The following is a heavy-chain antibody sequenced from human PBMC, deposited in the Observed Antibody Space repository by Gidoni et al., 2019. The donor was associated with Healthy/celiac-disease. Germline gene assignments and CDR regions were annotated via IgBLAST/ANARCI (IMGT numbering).Heavy chain of an antibody. CDR1: GFTFSSYE. CDR3: ARDGSGSYYNVGYYYGMDV. CDR2: ISSSGSTI. Sequence: EVQLVESGGGLVQPGGSLRLSCAASGFTFSSYEMNWVRQAPGKGLEWVSYISSSGSTIYYADSVKGRFTISRDNAKNSLYLQMNSLRAEDTAVYYCARDGSGSYYNVGYYYGMDVWGQGTTVTVSS. V-gene: IGHV3-48*03. J-gene: IGHJ6*02. D-gene: IGHD3-10*01.